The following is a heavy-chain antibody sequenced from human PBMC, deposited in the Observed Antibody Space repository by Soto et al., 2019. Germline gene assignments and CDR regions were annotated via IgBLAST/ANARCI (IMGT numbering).Heavy chain of an antibody. D-gene: IGHD3-9*01. CDR1: GGSFSGYY. CDR2: INHSGNT. Sequence: PSETLSLTCAVYGGSFSGYYWSWIRQPPGKGLEWIGEINHSGNTNYNPSLKSRVTISVDKSKNQFSLKLSSVTAADTAVYYCPSKGLPYFNWPPTPLYYMAVWGKGTTVTVSS. J-gene: IGHJ6*03. CDR3: PSKGLPYFNWPPTPLYYMAV. V-gene: IGHV4-34*01.